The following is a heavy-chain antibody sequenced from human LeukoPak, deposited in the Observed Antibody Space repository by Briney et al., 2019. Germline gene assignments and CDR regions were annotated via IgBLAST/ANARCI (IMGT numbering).Heavy chain of an antibody. CDR1: GFTFSSYA. D-gene: IGHD3-10*01. CDR3: ARASGTDY. CDR2: ISYDGCNK. Sequence: GSLRLSCAASGFTFSSYAMHWVRQAPGKGLEWVAVISYDGCNKYYADSVKGRFTISRDNSKNTLYLQMNSLRAEDTAVYYCARASGTDYWGQGTLVTVSS. V-gene: IGHV3-30-3*01. J-gene: IGHJ4*02.